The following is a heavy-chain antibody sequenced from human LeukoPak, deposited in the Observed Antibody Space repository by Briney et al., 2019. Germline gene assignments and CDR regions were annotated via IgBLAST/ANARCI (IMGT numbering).Heavy chain of an antibody. Sequence: ASVTVSCKASGYTFTGYYIHWVRQAPGQGLEWMGWINPNSGGTNYAQKLQGRVTMTRDTSISTAYMELSRLRSDDTAVYYCARYSTVTVYYWGQGTLVTVSS. CDR3: ARYSTVTVYY. V-gene: IGHV1-2*02. CDR2: INPNSGGT. D-gene: IGHD4-17*01. CDR1: GYTFTGYY. J-gene: IGHJ4*02.